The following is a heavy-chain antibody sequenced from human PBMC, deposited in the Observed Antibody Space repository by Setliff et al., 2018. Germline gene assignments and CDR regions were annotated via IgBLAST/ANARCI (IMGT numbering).Heavy chain of an antibody. J-gene: IGHJ4*02. D-gene: IGHD5-12*01. V-gene: IGHV4-59*02. CDR1: GGSVRGYY. CDR3: ARGGTFRYFDY. CDR2: VYYSGIA. Sequence: PSETLSLTCTVSGGSVRGYYWSWIRQAPGKGLEWIGYVYYSGIANYSPSLKSRLTISVDTSKNQSSLKLRSVTAADTAVYYCARGGTFRYFDYWGQGTPVTVSS.